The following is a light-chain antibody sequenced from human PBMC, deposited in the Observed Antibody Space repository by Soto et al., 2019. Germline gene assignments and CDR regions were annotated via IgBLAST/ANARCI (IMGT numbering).Light chain of an antibody. CDR3: QHYTIDSRT. CDR2: QAS. Sequence: DIQMTQSPSTLSASVGDRVTITCRASQSISSWLAWYQQKPGQAPKLLIYQASTLETGVPSRFSGSGSGTEFTLTIRTLQPDDFATYYRQHYTIDSRTFGQGTKVDIK. V-gene: IGKV1-5*03. J-gene: IGKJ1*01. CDR1: QSISSW.